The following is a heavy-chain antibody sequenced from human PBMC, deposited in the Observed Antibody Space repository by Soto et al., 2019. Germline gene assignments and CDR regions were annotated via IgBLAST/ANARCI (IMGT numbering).Heavy chain of an antibody. CDR1: GGTFSSYA. V-gene: IGHV1-69*12. J-gene: IGHJ3*02. D-gene: IGHD5-18*01. Sequence: QVQLVQSGAEVKKPGSSVKVSCKASGGTFSSYAISWVRQAPGQGLEWMGGIIPIFGTATYAQKFQGRVTITADESTSTVYMELISLRSEDTAVYYCARDSYGDAFDIWGQGTMVTVSS. CDR3: ARDSYGDAFDI. CDR2: IIPIFGTA.